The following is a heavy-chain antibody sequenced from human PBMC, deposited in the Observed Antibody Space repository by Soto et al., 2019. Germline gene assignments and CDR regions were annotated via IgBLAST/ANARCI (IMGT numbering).Heavy chain of an antibody. V-gene: IGHV3-72*01. Sequence: GGSLRLSCAASGFTFSDHYMDWVRQAPGKGLEWVGRTRNKANSYTTEYAASVKGRFTISRDDSKNSLYLQMNSLKTEDTAVYYCARVGCSGGSCYDYGMDVWGQGTTVTVSS. D-gene: IGHD2-15*01. J-gene: IGHJ6*02. CDR1: GFTFSDHY. CDR3: ARVGCSGGSCYDYGMDV. CDR2: TRNKANSYTT.